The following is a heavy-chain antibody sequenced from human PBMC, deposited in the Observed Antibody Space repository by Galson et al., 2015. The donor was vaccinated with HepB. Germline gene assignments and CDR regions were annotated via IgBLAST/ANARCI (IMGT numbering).Heavy chain of an antibody. CDR2: FYSNGNT. D-gene: IGHD2-2*01. J-gene: IGHJ3*02. Sequence: LRLSCAASGFNATNNYMTWVRKAPGKGLEWVSIFYSNGNTYNIDSVRGRFITTRDKSKNTMFLQMNNLRPEDTAVYFCATSPAEALEIWGQGTKVTVSS. V-gene: IGHV3-53*01. CDR3: ATSPAEALEI. CDR1: GFNATNNY.